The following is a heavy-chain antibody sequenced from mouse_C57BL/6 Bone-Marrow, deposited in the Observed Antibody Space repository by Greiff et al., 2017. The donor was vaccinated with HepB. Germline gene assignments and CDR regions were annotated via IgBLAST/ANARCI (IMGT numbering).Heavy chain of an antibody. V-gene: IGHV5-6*01. CDR1: GFTFSSYG. CDR3: ARLTTVVKWYFDV. CDR2: ISSGGSYT. J-gene: IGHJ1*03. Sequence: EVHLVESGGDLVKPGGSLKLSCAASGFTFSSYGMSWVRQTPDKRLEWVATISSGGSYTYYPDSVKGRFTIYRDNAKNTLYLQMSSLKSEDTAMYYCARLTTVVKWYFDVWGTGTTVTVSS. D-gene: IGHD1-1*01.